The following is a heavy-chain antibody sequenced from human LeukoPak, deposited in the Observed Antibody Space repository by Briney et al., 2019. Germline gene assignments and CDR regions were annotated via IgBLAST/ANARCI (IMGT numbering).Heavy chain of an antibody. CDR2: IYHSGST. V-gene: IGHV4-39*07. CDR3: ARRGPYGSYWKNNWFDP. J-gene: IGHJ5*02. Sequence: SETLSLTCTVSGGSIGSSSYYWGWIRQPPGKGLNWIGSIYHSGSTNYNPSLKSRVTISVDTSKNQSSLKLSSVTAADTAVYYCARRGPYGSYWKNNWFDPWGQGTLVTVSS. CDR1: GGSIGSSSYY. D-gene: IGHD1-26*01.